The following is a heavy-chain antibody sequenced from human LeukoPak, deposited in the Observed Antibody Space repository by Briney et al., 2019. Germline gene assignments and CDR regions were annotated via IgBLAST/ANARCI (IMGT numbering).Heavy chain of an antibody. Sequence: GGSLRLSCAASGFTFSSYAMSWVRQAPGKGLEWVSAICGSGGSTYYADSVKGRFTISRDNSKNTLYLQMNSLRAEDTAVYYCSKDQDRYGSGSWPFDYWGQGTLVTVSS. J-gene: IGHJ4*02. CDR3: SKDQDRYGSGSWPFDY. CDR2: ICGSGGST. CDR1: GFTFSSYA. V-gene: IGHV3-23*01. D-gene: IGHD3-10*01.